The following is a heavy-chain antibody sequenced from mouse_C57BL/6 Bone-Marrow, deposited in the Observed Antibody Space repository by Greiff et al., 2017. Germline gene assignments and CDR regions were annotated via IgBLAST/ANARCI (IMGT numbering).Heavy chain of an antibody. V-gene: IGHV1-69*01. CDR2: IDPSDSYT. D-gene: IGHD2-5*01. J-gene: IGHJ3*01. CDR1: GYTFTSYW. Sequence: QVQLQQPGAELVMPGASVKLSCKASGYTFTSYWMHWVKQRPGQGLEWIGEIDPSDSYTNYNQKFKGKSTLTVDKSSSTAYMQLSSLTSEDSAVYYCARRAYCSNDGFAYWGQGTLVTVSA. CDR3: ARRAYCSNDGFAY.